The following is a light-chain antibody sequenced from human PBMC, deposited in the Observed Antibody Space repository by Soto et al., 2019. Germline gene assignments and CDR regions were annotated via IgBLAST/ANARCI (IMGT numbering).Light chain of an antibody. Sequence: QSALTQPPSASGSPGQSVTISCTGTKNDIGVYDFVSWYQHHPGKAPRLIIYEVVQRPSGVPDRFSGSKSGNTASLTVSGLQAADEADYYCSSYVNYNTFVIFGGGTQLTVL. CDR1: KNDIGVYDF. J-gene: IGLJ2*01. CDR2: EVV. CDR3: SSYVNYNTFVI. V-gene: IGLV2-8*01.